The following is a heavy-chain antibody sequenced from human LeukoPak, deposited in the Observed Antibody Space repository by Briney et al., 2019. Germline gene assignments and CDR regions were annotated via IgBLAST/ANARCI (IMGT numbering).Heavy chain of an antibody. J-gene: IGHJ3*02. CDR3: AREGYYDSSGLGLDAFDI. CDR2: IYYSGST. D-gene: IGHD3-22*01. CDR1: GGSLSSYY. V-gene: IGHV4-59*12. Sequence: SETLSLTCTVSGGSLSSYYRSWIRQPPGKGLEWIGYIYYSGSTNYNPSLKSRVTISVDRSKNQFSLKLSSVTAADTAVYYCAREGYYDSSGLGLDAFDIWGQGTMVTVSS.